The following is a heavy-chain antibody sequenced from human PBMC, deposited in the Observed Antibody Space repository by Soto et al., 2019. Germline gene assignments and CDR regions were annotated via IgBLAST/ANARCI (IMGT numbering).Heavy chain of an antibody. CDR2: ISSSSTI. CDR3: ARVSFVAGTFDY. D-gene: IGHD6-19*01. CDR1: GFTFSSYS. Sequence: GGSLRLSCAASGFTFSSYSMNWVRQAPGKGLEWVSYISSSSTIYYADSVKGRFTISRDNAKNSLYLQMNSLRDEDTAVYYCARVSFVAGTFDYWGQGTLVTVSS. J-gene: IGHJ4*02. V-gene: IGHV3-48*02.